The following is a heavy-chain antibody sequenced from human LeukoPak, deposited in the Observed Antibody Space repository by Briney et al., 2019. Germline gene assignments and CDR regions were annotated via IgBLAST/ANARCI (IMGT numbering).Heavy chain of an antibody. CDR1: GFTLSSYA. V-gene: IGHV3-23*01. D-gene: IGHD3-10*01. J-gene: IGHJ6*03. CDR3: AKVMKGSERLTMVRGVIIKTAGLYYMDV. Sequence: GGSLRLSCAASGFTLSSYAMSWVRQAPGKGLELVSSISASGGSTNYEDSVKGRFTISRDNSKNTVYLQMNSLRAEDTAVYYCAKVMKGSERLTMVRGVIIKTAGLYYMDVWGKGTTVTVSS. CDR2: ISASGGST.